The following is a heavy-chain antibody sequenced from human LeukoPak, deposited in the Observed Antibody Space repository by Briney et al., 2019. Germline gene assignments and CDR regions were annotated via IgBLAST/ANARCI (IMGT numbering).Heavy chain of an antibody. J-gene: IGHJ6*02. Sequence: GGSLRLSCAASGFTFSSYSMNWVRQAPGKGLEWVSSISSSSSYIYYADSVKGRFTISRDNAKNSLYLQMNSLRAEDTAVYYCARYCSGGSCYPRYCMDVWGQGTTVTVSS. V-gene: IGHV3-21*01. CDR3: ARYCSGGSCYPRYCMDV. CDR2: ISSSSSYI. CDR1: GFTFSSYS. D-gene: IGHD2-15*01.